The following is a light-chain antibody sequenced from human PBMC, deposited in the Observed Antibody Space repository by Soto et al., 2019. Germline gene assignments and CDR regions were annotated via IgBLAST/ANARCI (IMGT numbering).Light chain of an antibody. CDR3: MQALQPLTIT. CDR1: QSLLHTNGYNY. Sequence: DVVMTQSPLSLPVTPGEPASMSFGSSQSLLHTNGYNYLDWYLQKAGQSPQLLIYLGSNRASGVPDRFSGSGSGTDFTLKISRVEAEDVGVYYCMQALQPLTITFGQGTRLEIK. J-gene: IGKJ5*01. CDR2: LGS. V-gene: IGKV2-28*01.